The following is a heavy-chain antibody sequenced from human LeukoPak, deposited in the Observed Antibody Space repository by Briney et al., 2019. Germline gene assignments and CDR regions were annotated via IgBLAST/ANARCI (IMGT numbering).Heavy chain of an antibody. CDR2: ISYDGSNK. D-gene: IGHD3-9*01. CDR1: GFTFSSYA. V-gene: IGHV3-30-3*01. CDR3: ARGYFVLLWYFDY. Sequence: GGSLRLSCAASGFTFSSYAMHWVRQAPGKGLEWVAVISYDGSNKYYADSVKGRFTIPRDNSKNTLYLQMNSLRAEDTAVYYCARGYFVLLWYFDYWGQGTLVTVSS. J-gene: IGHJ4*02.